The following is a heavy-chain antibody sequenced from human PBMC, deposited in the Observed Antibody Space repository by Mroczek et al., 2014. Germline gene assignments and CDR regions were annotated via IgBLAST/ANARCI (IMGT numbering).Heavy chain of an antibody. D-gene: IGHD3-3*01. Sequence: QVQLQESGGGVVQPGRSLRLSCAASGFTFSSYGMHWVRQAPGKGLEWVAVISYDGSNKYYADSVKGRFTISRDNSKNTLYLQMNSLRAEDTAVYYCAKDPERSDDFWSGYYLVGNMDVWGKGTTVTVSS. CDR1: GFTFSSYG. V-gene: IGHV3-30*18. CDR3: AKDPERSDDFWSGYYLVGNMDV. CDR2: ISYDGSNK. J-gene: IGHJ6*03.